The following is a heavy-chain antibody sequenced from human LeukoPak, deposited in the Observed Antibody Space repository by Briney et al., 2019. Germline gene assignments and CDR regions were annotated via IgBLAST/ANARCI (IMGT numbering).Heavy chain of an antibody. CDR1: GFTFSSYA. CDR2: ISYDGSNK. J-gene: IGHJ4*02. D-gene: IGHD5-18*01. CDR3: AKAVGYSYGYRYFDY. Sequence: GSLRLSCAASGFTFSSYAMHWVRQAPGKGLEWVAVISYDGSNKYYADSVKGRFTISRDNSKNTLYLQMNSLRAEDTAVYYCAKAVGYSYGYRYFDYWGQGTLVTVSS. V-gene: IGHV3-30-3*01.